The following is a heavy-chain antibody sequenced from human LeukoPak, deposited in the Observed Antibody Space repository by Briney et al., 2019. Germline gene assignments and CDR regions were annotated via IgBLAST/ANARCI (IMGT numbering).Heavy chain of an antibody. CDR1: GGSISSYY. CDR3: ARAGSWTGMDV. J-gene: IGHJ6*02. Sequence: SETLSLTCTVSGGSISSYYWSWIRQPPGKGLEWIGYIYYSGSTNYNPSLKSRVTISVDTSKNQFSLKLSSVTAADTAVYYCARAGSWTGMDVWGQGTTVTVSS. V-gene: IGHV4-59*01. CDR2: IYYSGST. D-gene: IGHD1-1*01.